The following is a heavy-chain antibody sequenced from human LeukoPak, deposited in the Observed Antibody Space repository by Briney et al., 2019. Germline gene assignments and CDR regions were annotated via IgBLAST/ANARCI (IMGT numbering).Heavy chain of an antibody. D-gene: IGHD3-16*01. CDR1: GRSFSGYY. J-gene: IGHJ4*02. CDR3: ARGPFYVWGTLGLDY. V-gene: IGHV4-34*01. Sequence: SETLSLTCAVYGRSFSGYYWTWIRRTPGKGLEWIGEINHSGITDYNPSLKSRVTISVDTSKNQFSLQLNSVTPEDTAVYYCARGPFYVWGTLGLDYWGQGTLVTVSS. CDR2: INHSGIT.